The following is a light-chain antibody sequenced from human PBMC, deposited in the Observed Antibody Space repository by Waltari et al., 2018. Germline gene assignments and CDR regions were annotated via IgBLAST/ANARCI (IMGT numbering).Light chain of an antibody. CDR3: QQFDTYPWT. Sequence: DIQLTQSPSTLSASVGDRVTITCRASQDIGTWLAWYQQKPGKAPKLLVYKASRVQSGAPSRFSGSGSGTEFTLTISSLQPEDFATFYCQQFDTYPWTFGQGTKVDIK. V-gene: IGKV1-5*03. CDR2: KAS. J-gene: IGKJ1*01. CDR1: QDIGTW.